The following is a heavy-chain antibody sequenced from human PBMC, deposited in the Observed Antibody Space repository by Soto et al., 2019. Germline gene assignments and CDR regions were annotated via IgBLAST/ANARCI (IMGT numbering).Heavy chain of an antibody. J-gene: IGHJ4*02. CDR2: IYYSGNT. V-gene: IGHV4-31*03. CDR1: GGSISSGGYY. D-gene: IGHD5-18*01. CDR3: ARDSAGTAMTFDY. Sequence: SETLCLTCTVSGGSISSGGYYWSWIRQHPGKGLEWIGYIYYSGNTYYNPSLKSRVAMSVDTSKNQFSLKLSSVTAADTAVYYCARDSAGTAMTFDYWGQGTLVTVS.